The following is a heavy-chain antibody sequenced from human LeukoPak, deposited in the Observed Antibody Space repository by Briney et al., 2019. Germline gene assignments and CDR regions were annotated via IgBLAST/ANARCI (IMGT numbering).Heavy chain of an antibody. CDR1: GFTFSITY. V-gene: IGHV3-23*01. CDR3: AKRTYGSGSYYYYYYMDV. D-gene: IGHD3-10*01. Sequence: GGSMRLSCAASGFTFSITYMAWVRQAPGKGLEWVSAISGSGGSTYYADSVKGRFTISRDNSKNTLYLQMNSLRAEDTAVYYCAKRTYGSGSYYYYYYMDVWGKGTTVTVSS. J-gene: IGHJ6*03. CDR2: ISGSGGST.